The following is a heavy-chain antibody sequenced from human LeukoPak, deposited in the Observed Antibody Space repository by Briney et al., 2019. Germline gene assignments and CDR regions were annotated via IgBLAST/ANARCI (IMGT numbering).Heavy chain of an antibody. CDR2: ISGSGVST. V-gene: IGHV3-23*01. D-gene: IGHD3-3*01. CDR3: ARRGEYYDFWSGYYSLYFDY. Sequence: PGGSLRLSCAASGFTFRSYAMSWVRQAPGKGLEWVSAISGSGVSTYYADSVKGRFTISRDNSKNTLYLQMNSLRAEDTAVYYCARRGEYYDFWSGYYSLYFDYWGQGTLVTVSS. J-gene: IGHJ4*02. CDR1: GFTFRSYA.